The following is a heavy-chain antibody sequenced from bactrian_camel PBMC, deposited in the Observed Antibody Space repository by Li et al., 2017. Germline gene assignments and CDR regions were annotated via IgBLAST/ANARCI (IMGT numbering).Heavy chain of an antibody. D-gene: IGHD2*01. CDR3: APVVSNY. CDR2: FRSDGSI. Sequence: VQLVESGGALAQPGGSLRLSCAASGFTLSNYYMYWVRQAPGRERESVSTFRSDGSIAYSDSVKDRFTISRDNTKKTMYLQMNRLKPEDTATYFCAPVVSNYWGQGTQVTVS. J-gene: IGHJ4*01. V-gene: IGHV3S67*01. CDR1: GFTLSNYY.